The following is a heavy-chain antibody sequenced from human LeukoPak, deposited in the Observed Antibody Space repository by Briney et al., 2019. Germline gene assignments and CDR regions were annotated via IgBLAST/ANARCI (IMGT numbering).Heavy chain of an antibody. CDR3: ATEILTGYYPP. V-gene: IGHV3-30-3*01. D-gene: IGHD3-9*01. Sequence: QAGGSLRLSCAASGFTFSSYAMHWVRQAPGKGLEWVAVISYDGSNKYYADSVKGRFTISRDNSKNTLYLQMNSLRAEDTAVYYCATEILTGYYPPWGQGTLVTVSS. J-gene: IGHJ5*02. CDR1: GFTFSSYA. CDR2: ISYDGSNK.